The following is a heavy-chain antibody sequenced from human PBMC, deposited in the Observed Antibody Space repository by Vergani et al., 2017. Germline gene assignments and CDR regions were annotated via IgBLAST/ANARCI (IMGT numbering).Heavy chain of an antibody. V-gene: IGHV3-43*01. CDR1: GFTFDDYT. D-gene: IGHD2-2*01. Sequence: EVQLVESGGGLVQPGGSLRLSCAASGFTFDDYTMHWVRQAPGKGLEWVSLISWDGGSTYYADSVKGRFTISRDNSRNTLYLQMNSLRTEDTAVYYCVKEQLPKGDFWGHGTLVTVSS. CDR2: ISWDGGST. J-gene: IGHJ4*01. CDR3: VKEQLPKGDF.